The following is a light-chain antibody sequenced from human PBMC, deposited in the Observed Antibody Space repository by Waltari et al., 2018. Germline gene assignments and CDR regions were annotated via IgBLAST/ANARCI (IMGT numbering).Light chain of an antibody. Sequence: CQQAPGTAPKLMISCVNNRPSRVPDRSPGARAGNTASLTIAGLQAEDEGDYYCASYTGCTTILVGGGTRLTVL. J-gene: IGLJ2*01. V-gene: IGLV2-18*04. CDR3: ASYTGCTTIL. CDR2: CVN.